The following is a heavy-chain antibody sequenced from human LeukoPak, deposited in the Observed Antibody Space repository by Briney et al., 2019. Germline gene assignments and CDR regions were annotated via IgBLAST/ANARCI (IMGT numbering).Heavy chain of an antibody. Sequence: ASVKVSCKASGYTFTSYGISWVRQAPGQGLEWMGWISAYNGNTNYAQKLQGRVTMTTDTSTSTAYMELRSLRSDDTAVYYCARDGRGSYYLLRYCYYYMDVWGKGTTVTVSS. V-gene: IGHV1-18*01. J-gene: IGHJ6*03. CDR1: GYTFTSYG. CDR2: ISAYNGNT. D-gene: IGHD1-26*01. CDR3: ARDGRGSYYLLRYCYYYMDV.